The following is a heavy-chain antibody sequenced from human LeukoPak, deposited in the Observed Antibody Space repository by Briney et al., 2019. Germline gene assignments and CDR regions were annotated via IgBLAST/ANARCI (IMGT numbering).Heavy chain of an antibody. CDR2: ISAYNGNT. Sequence: ASVKVSCKASGYTFTSYGISWVRQAPGQGLEWMGWISAYNGNTNYAQKLQGRVTMITDTSTSIAYMELRSLRSDDTAVYYCARGTCSSTSCYTNYFDYWGQGTLVTVSS. D-gene: IGHD2-2*02. CDR3: ARGTCSSTSCYTNYFDY. CDR1: GYTFTSYG. J-gene: IGHJ4*02. V-gene: IGHV1-18*01.